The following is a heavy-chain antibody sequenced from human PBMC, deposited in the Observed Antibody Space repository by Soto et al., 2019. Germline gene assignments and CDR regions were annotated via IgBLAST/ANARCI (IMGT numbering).Heavy chain of an antibody. V-gene: IGHV1-18*04. CDR2: ISAYSGNT. CDR3: ARDQTVLDY. Sequence: QVQLVQSGAEVKKPGASVKVSCKASGYTFTSYAFNWVRQAPGQGLEWLGWISAYSGNTNYAQKYQGRVTMITDTSTSTDYMELRSLRSDDTAVYYCARDQTVLDYWGQGTMVTVSS. J-gene: IGHJ4*02. CDR1: GYTFTSYA. D-gene: IGHD4-17*01.